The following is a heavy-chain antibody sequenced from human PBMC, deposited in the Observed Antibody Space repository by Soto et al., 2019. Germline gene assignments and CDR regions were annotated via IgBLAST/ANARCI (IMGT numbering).Heavy chain of an antibody. CDR3: ARSLRGVPLRYCDGLFY. D-gene: IGHD3-9*01. V-gene: IGHV1-18*01. CDR1: GYTFTSYV. Sequence: QVHLVQSGAEVKKPGASVKVPCKASGYTFTSYVISWVRQAPGQGLEWMGWISAYNGNTNYAQNLQGRVTMTTDTATSTAYMELRSLRSDDTAVYYYARSLRGVPLRYCDGLFYWGQGTLVTVSS. J-gene: IGHJ4*02. CDR2: ISAYNGNT.